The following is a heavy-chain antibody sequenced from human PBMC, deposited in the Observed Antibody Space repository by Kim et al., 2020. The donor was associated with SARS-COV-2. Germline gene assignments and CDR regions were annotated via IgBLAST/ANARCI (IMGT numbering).Heavy chain of an antibody. CDR3: ARDPEYSYGYLFDY. J-gene: IGHJ4*02. Sequence: AQKFQGRVTMTRDTSISTAYMELSRLRSDDTAVYYCARDPEYSYGYLFDYWGQGTLVTVSS. V-gene: IGHV1-2*02. D-gene: IGHD5-18*01.